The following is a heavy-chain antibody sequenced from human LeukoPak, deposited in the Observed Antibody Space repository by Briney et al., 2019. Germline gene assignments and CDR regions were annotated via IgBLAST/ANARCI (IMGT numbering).Heavy chain of an antibody. J-gene: IGHJ4*02. Sequence: GGYLRLSCAASGCTFSYYYMSWIRQAPGKGLEWIAYISNGGNTIQYADSVKGRFTISRDDAKNSLFLQMYSLRAEDTAIYYCARDLELGYWGQGTLVTVSS. CDR1: GCTFSYYY. D-gene: IGHD1-26*01. CDR3: ARDLELGY. V-gene: IGHV3-11*01. CDR2: ISNGGNTI.